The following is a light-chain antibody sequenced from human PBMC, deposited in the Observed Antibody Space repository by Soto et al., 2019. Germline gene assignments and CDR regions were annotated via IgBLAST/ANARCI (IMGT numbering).Light chain of an antibody. CDR3: QYYDNRLTVSV. Sequence: QSVLTQPPSVSGAQGQRVTIDCTGTTNNIGAGYDVQWYRQVPGTAPKLLIYGNGNRPSGVPDRFSASKFGTSASLTIAGIQADDEADYYCQYYDNRLTVSVFGGGTKLTVL. CDR2: GNG. V-gene: IGLV1-40*01. J-gene: IGLJ3*02. CDR1: TNNIGAGYD.